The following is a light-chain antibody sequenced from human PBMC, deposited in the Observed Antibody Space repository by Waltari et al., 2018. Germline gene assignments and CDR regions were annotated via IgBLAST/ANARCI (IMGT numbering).Light chain of an antibody. CDR1: QSISTT. Sequence: EIVMTQSPATLSMSPGERATLSCRASQSISTTLAWYQQRPGQAPRLLIYDTSTRATGIPVKFSGSGSGTELTLTISDLQPEDFAVYYCQQYNNWPPLYTFGQGTKLDIK. CDR3: QQYNNWPPLYT. J-gene: IGKJ2*01. V-gene: IGKV3-15*01. CDR2: DTS.